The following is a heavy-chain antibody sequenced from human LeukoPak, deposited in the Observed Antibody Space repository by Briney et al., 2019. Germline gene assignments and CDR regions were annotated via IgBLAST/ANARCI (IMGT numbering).Heavy chain of an antibody. CDR2: FDPEDGET. Sequence: ASVKVSCKASGYTFTGYYMHWVRQAPGKGLEWMGGFDPEDGETIYAQKFQGRVTMTEDTSTDTAYMELSSLRSEDTAVYYCATEDLCSSTSCSDYWGQGTLVTVSS. CDR1: GYTFTGYY. CDR3: ATEDLCSSTSCSDY. V-gene: IGHV1-24*01. J-gene: IGHJ4*02. D-gene: IGHD2-2*01.